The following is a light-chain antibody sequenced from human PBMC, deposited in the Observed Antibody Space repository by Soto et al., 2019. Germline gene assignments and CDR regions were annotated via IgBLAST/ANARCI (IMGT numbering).Light chain of an antibody. CDR3: CSYARSTTFV. CDR2: EVD. V-gene: IGLV2-23*02. Sequence: QSALTQPASVSGSPGQSITISCTGTSSDVGSYNVVSWYQQHPGTAPKLMIYEVDKRPSGVSHRFSGSKSGNTASLTISGLQAEDEADYYCCSYARSTTFVFGGGTKLTVL. J-gene: IGLJ1*01. CDR1: SSDVGSYNV.